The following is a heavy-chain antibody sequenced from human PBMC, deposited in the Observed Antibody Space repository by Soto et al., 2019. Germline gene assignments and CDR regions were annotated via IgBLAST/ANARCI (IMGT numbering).Heavy chain of an antibody. D-gene: IGHD4-17*01. CDR1: GGTFSSYS. V-gene: IGHV1-69*01. J-gene: IGHJ4*02. CDR2: ITPLFGTA. Sequence: QVQLVQSGAEVKKSGSSVKVSCKASGGTFSSYSITWVRQAPGQGLECMGGITPLFGTANYAQKFHGRVTITADESTSTAYMQGRSLRSEYTAVYYCAREAYGDYCKPFYYWGQGTLVTVSS. CDR3: AREAYGDYCKPFYY.